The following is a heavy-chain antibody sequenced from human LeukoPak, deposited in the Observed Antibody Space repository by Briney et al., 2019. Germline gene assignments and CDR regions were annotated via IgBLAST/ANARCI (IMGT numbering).Heavy chain of an antibody. J-gene: IGHJ5*02. Sequence: SETLSLTCAVYGGSFSGDYWSWIRQPPGEGLGWIGYIYYSGSTNYNPSLKSRVTISVDTSKNQFSLKLSSVTAAGTAVYYCAREEWSGTNWFDPWGQGTLVTVSS. CDR3: AREEWSGTNWFDP. CDR2: IYYSGST. CDR1: GGSFSGDY. D-gene: IGHD3-3*01. V-gene: IGHV4-59*01.